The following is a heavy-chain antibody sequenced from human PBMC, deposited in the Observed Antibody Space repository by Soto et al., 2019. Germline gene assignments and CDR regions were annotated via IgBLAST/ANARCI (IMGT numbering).Heavy chain of an antibody. V-gene: IGHV1-2*02. J-gene: IGHJ4*02. D-gene: IGHD5-18*01. CDR3: ATRYSYVHF. Sequence: ATLKISCKSSGYAFTVYYIHWVRQAPGQGLEWMGWINPNSGDTNYAQKFQGRVTMTRDTSFSTAYMELSSLRSDDTAVYYCATRYSYVHFWGQGTLVTVSS. CDR1: GYAFTVYY. CDR2: INPNSGDT.